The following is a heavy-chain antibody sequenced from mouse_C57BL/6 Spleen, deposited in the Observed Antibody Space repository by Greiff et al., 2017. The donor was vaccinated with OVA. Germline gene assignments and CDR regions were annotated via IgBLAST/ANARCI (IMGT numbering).Heavy chain of an antibody. D-gene: IGHD2-4*01. V-gene: IGHV1-72*01. J-gene: IGHJ4*01. Sequence: VQLQQPGAELVKPGASVKLSCKASGYTFTSYWMHWVKQRPGRGLEWIGRIDPNSGGTKYNEKFKSKATLTVDNPSSTAYMQLSSLTSEDSAVYYGAREKYDYDVGYYAMDYWGQGTSVTVSS. CDR1: GYTFTSYW. CDR2: IDPNSGGT. CDR3: AREKYDYDVGYYAMDY.